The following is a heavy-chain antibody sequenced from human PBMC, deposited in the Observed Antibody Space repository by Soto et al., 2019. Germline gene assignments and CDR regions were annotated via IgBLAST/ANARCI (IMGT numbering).Heavy chain of an antibody. CDR3: ARDGGTTTPGLYGMDV. V-gene: IGHV1-18*04. J-gene: IGHJ6*02. Sequence: QVQLVQSGAEVKKPGASVKVSCKASAYTFTSYSISWVRQAPGQGLEWMGWISAYNGNTNYAQKLQGRVTMTTDTSTGTAYMELRSLRSDDTAVYFCARDGGTTTPGLYGMDVWGQGTTVTGSS. CDR1: AYTFTSYS. CDR2: ISAYNGNT. D-gene: IGHD4-17*01.